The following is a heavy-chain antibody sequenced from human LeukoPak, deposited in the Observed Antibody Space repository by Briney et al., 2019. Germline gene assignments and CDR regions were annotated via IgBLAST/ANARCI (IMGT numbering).Heavy chain of an antibody. J-gene: IGHJ4*02. V-gene: IGHV3-74*01. CDR2: INTDGSYS. CDR3: ARDFDGPRASDY. CDR1: GFTFSYFW. D-gene: IGHD4-17*01. Sequence: GGSVRLSCAASGFTFSYFWMHWFRQTPGKGLVWVSCINTDGSYSTYADPVKGRFTISRDNVRNTLYLQMNSLRAEDSAVYYCARDFDGPRASDYWGQGISVTVSS.